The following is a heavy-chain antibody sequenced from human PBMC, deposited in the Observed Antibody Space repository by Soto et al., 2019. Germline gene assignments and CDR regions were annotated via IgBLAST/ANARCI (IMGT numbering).Heavy chain of an antibody. CDR1: GFTFSSYA. D-gene: IGHD6-19*01. V-gene: IGHV3-33*01. CDR3: VRDGIALAGAFSLPAAPFDY. CDR2: IWYDGSNK. Sequence: QVQLVESGGGVVQPGRSLRLSGAASGFTFSSYAMHWVRQAPGTGLEWVAVIWYDGSNKYYADSVKGRFTISRDNSKNTLYLQMNSLRAEDTAVYYCVRDGIALAGAFSLPAAPFDYWGQGTLVTVSS. J-gene: IGHJ4*02.